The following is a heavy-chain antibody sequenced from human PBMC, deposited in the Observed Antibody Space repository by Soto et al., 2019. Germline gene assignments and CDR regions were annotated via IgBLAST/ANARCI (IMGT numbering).Heavy chain of an antibody. D-gene: IGHD6-6*01. J-gene: IGHJ4*02. V-gene: IGHV3-23*01. Sequence: GGSLRLSCAASGLNFSILAMSWVRRAPGKGLEWVSTTGYSRLTTYYADSVKGRFTVSRDNSKNTLDLQLSSLRAEDTTVYYCATVHSTSRSFDYWGQGTLVTVSS. CDR1: GLNFSILA. CDR3: ATVHSTSRSFDY. CDR2: TGYSRLTT.